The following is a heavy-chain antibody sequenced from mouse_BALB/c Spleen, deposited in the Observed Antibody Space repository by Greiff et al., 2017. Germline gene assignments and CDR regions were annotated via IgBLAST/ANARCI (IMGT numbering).Heavy chain of an antibody. J-gene: IGHJ4*01. CDR3: ARLITTAYYAMDY. D-gene: IGHD1-2*01. CDR1: GFTFSSYG. Sequence: VQLKESGGDLVKPGGSLKLSCAASGFTFSSYGMSWVRQTPDKRLEWVATISSGGSYTYYPDSVKGRFTISRDNAKNTLYLQMSSLKSEDTAMYYCARLITTAYYAMDYWGQGTSVTVSS. CDR2: ISSGGSYT. V-gene: IGHV5-6*01.